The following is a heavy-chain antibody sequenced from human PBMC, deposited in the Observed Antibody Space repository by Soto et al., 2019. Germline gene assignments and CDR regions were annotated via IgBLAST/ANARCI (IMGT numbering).Heavy chain of an antibody. D-gene: IGHD2-8*01. V-gene: IGHV5-51*01. CDR1: GYIFSIHW. J-gene: IGHJ4*02. CDR2: IYPGDSDT. Sequence: GESLKISCKGSGYIFSIHWIAWVLQMPGKGLEWMGTIYPGDSDTRYSPSFQGQVTISADTPTSTTYLQWSSLKASDNAIYYCTRLRGCTNGVCYTFDYWGQGTLVTVSS. CDR3: TRLRGCTNGVCYTFDY.